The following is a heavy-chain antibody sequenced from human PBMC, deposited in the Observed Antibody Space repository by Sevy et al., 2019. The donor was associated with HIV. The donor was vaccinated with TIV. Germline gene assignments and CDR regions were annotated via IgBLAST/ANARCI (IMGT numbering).Heavy chain of an antibody. V-gene: IGHV3-48*01. D-gene: IGHD3-16*01. Sequence: GGSLILSCAASGFTFSSYSMNWVRQAPGKGLEWVSYISSSSSTIYYADSVKGRFTISRDNAKNSLYLQMNSLRAEDTAVYYCARVSFGYYFDYWGQGTLVTVSS. CDR1: GFTFSSYS. J-gene: IGHJ4*02. CDR3: ARVSFGYYFDY. CDR2: ISSSSSTI.